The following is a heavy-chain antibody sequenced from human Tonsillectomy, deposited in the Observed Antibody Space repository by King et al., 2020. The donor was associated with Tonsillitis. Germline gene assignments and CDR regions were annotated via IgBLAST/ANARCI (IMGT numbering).Heavy chain of an antibody. J-gene: IGHJ4*02. CDR2: ISSSSRYT. D-gene: IGHD6-6*01. V-gene: IGHV3-11*05. CDR1: GVTFNDYY. Sequence: VQLVESGGGLVQPGGSLRLSCVASGVTFNDYYISWIRQAPGKGLEWLSYISSSSRYTNDADPVKGRFTISRDNAKNSLYLQMNSLRAEDTAVYYCATTYSSSYYFDYWGQGTLVTVSS. CDR3: ATTYSSSYYFDY.